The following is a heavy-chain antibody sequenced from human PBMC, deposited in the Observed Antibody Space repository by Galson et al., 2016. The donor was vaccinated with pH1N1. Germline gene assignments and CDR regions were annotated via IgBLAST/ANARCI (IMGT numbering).Heavy chain of an antibody. V-gene: IGHV5-51*03. J-gene: IGHJ6*03. CDR2: IYPGDSDA. D-gene: IGHD1-14*01. Sequence: QSGAEVKKAGESLRISCKASGYGFTTDWIGWVRQKSGKGLEWMGIIYPGDSDARYSTSFQCQVTTSADTSISTAYLQWSVLKASDTAMYYCVRSPADPGYSYFYMDVWGKGTTVTVSS. CDR3: VRSPADPGYSYFYMDV. CDR1: GYGFTTDW.